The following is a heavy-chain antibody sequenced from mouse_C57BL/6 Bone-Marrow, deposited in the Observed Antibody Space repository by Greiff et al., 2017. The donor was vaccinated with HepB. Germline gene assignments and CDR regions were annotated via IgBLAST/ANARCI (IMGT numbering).Heavy chain of an antibody. CDR2: INPNNGGT. CDR1: GYTFTDYY. D-gene: IGHD4-1*01. Sequence: VQLQQSGPELVKPGASVKISCKASGYTFTDYYMNWVKQSHGKSLEWIGDINPNNGGTSYNQKFKGKATLTVDKSSSTAYMELRSLTSEDSAVYYCARHWEGYWGQGTTLTVSS. J-gene: IGHJ2*01. V-gene: IGHV1-26*01. CDR3: ARHWEGY.